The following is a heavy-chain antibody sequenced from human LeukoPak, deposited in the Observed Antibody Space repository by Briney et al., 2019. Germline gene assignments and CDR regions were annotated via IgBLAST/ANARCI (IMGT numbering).Heavy chain of an antibody. J-gene: IGHJ5*01. Sequence: SETLSLTCAVYGGSFSGYYWSWIRQPPGKGLEWIGEINHSGSTNYNPSLKSRVTISVDTSKNQFSLKLSSVTAADTAVYYCASQRVWISAWQIDSWGQGSLVTVSS. V-gene: IGHV4-34*01. D-gene: IGHD6-19*01. CDR2: INHSGST. CDR3: ASQRVWISAWQIDS. CDR1: GGSFSGYY.